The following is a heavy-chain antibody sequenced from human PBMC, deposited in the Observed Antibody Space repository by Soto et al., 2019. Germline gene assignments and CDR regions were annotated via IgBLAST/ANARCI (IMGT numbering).Heavy chain of an antibody. J-gene: IGHJ6*02. V-gene: IGHV1-2*02. CDR2: SNPKNGDT. Sequence: QVQLVQSGAEVKRPGASVKVTCEASGYTLIDYYIHWVRQAPGQGLEWLGWSNPKNGDTKTTQNFQGRVTLTRDTSISAAYMEISRLRSDDTAVYYCARSSGGHSFNGMDVWGQGTSVTVSS. D-gene: IGHD1-26*01. CDR1: GYTLIDYY. CDR3: ARSSGGHSFNGMDV.